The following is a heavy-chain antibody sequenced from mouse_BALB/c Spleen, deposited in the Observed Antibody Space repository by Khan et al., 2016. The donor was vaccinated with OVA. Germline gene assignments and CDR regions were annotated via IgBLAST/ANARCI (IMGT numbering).Heavy chain of an antibody. CDR3: AEGLWAHYFALDY. Sequence: VQLVESGPGLVAPSQNLSITCTVSGFSLTDYGVSWIRQPPGMGLEWLGVIWGGGTTYYNSALKSRLSISKDNSKSQVFLKMNSLQTDDTAMYYCAEGLWAHYFALDYWGQGASVTVSS. J-gene: IGHJ4*01. CDR2: IWGGGTT. V-gene: IGHV2-6-5*01. CDR1: GFSLTDYG. D-gene: IGHD1-1*02.